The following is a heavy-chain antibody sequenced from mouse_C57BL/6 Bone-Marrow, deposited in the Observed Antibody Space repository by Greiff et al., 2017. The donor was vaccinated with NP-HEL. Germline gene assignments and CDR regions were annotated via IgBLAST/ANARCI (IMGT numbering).Heavy chain of an antibody. Sequence: EVQLQQSGPVLVKPGASVKMSCKASGYTFTDYYMNWVKQSHGKSLEWIGVINPYNGGTSYNQKFKGKATLTVDKSSSTAYMELNSLTSEDSAVYYCARPYDYDDLAWFAYWGQGTLVTVSA. CDR1: GYTFTDYY. V-gene: IGHV1-19*01. J-gene: IGHJ3*01. D-gene: IGHD2-4*01. CDR3: ARPYDYDDLAWFAY. CDR2: INPYNGGT.